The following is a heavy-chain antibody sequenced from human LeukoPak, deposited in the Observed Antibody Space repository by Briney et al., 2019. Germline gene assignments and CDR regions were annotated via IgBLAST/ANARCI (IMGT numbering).Heavy chain of an antibody. V-gene: IGHV1-2*04. CDR1: GYTFTGYY. CDR3: ARDRGAARPSYYFDY. CDR2: INPNSAGT. D-gene: IGHD6-6*01. Sequence: ASVKVSCKASGYTFTGYYMHWVRQAPGQGLEWMGWINPNSAGTNYAQKFQGWVTMTRDTSISTAYMELNSLRSDDTAVYHCARDRGAARPSYYFDYWGQGTLVTVSS. J-gene: IGHJ4*02.